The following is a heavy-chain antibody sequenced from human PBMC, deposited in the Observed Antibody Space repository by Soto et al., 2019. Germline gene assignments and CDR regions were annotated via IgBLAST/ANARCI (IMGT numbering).Heavy chain of an antibody. CDR1: GGSISSYY. J-gene: IGHJ5*02. Sequence: TLSLTCTVSGGSISSYYWSWIRQPPGKGLEWIGYIYYSGSTNYNPSLKSRVTISVDTSKNQFSLKLSSVTAADTAVYYCARQGTIFGVVIIGWFDPWGQGTLVTVSS. D-gene: IGHD3-3*01. V-gene: IGHV4-59*08. CDR3: ARQGTIFGVVIIGWFDP. CDR2: IYYSGST.